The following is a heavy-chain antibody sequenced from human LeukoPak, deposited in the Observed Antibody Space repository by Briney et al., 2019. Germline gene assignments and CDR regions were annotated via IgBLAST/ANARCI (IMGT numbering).Heavy chain of an antibody. CDR2: ISSSSSYI. D-gene: IGHD6-19*01. Sequence: PGGSLRLSCAASGFTFSSYSMNWVRQAPGKGLEWVSSISSSSSYIYYADSVKGRFTISRDNAKNSLYLQMNSLRAEDTAVYYCARDLGMYSSGWPDAFDIWGQGTMVTASS. CDR3: ARDLGMYSSGWPDAFDI. J-gene: IGHJ3*02. CDR1: GFTFSSYS. V-gene: IGHV3-21*01.